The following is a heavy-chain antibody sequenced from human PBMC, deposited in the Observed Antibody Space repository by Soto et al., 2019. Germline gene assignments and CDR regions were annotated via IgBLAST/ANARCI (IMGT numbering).Heavy chain of an antibody. Sequence: EVQLLESGGGLVQPGGSLRLSCAASGFTFSSYAMSWVRQAPGKGLEWVSAISGSGGSTYYADSVKGRFTISRDNSKITLYLQMNSLRAEDTAVYYCAKTLYYYDSSGYQWGQGTLVTVSS. CDR2: ISGSGGST. D-gene: IGHD3-22*01. J-gene: IGHJ4*02. CDR3: AKTLYYYDSSGYQ. V-gene: IGHV3-23*01. CDR1: GFTFSSYA.